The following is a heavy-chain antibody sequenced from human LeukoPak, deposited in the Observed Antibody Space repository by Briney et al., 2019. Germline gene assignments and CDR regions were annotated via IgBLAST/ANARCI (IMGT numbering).Heavy chain of an antibody. D-gene: IGHD6-19*01. CDR1: GYTFTSYY. Sequence: ASVKVSCKASGYTFTSYYMHWVRQAPGQGLEWMGITNPSGGSTSYAQKFQGRVTMTRDTSTSTVYMELSSLRSEDTAVYYCARGSVAVAGNYYGMDVWGQGTTVTVSS. CDR2: TNPSGGST. J-gene: IGHJ6*02. V-gene: IGHV1-46*01. CDR3: ARGSVAVAGNYYGMDV.